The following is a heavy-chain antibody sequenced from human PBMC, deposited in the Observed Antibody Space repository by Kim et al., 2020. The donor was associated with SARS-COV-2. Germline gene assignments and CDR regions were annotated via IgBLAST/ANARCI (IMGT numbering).Heavy chain of an antibody. CDR1: GGSISSSSYY. J-gene: IGHJ4*02. D-gene: IGHD5-12*01. CDR2: IYYSGST. CDR3: FYRGYDCDY. Sequence: SETLSLTCTVSGGSISSSSYYWGWIRQPPGKGLEWFGSIYYSGSTYYNPSLKSRVTISVDTSKNQFSLKLSSVTAADTAVYYCFYRGYDCDYWGQGTLVTVSS. V-gene: IGHV4-39*01.